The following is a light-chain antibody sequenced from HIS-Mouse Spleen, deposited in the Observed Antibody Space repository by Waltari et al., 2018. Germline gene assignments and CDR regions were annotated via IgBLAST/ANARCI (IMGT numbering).Light chain of an antibody. CDR3: SSYTSSSFNVV. CDR1: SSDVAGYNY. J-gene: IGLJ2*01. Sequence: QSALTQPASVSGSPGQSITISCTGPSSDVAGYNYVSWYQQHPGKAPKLMIYDVSNRPSGVSNRFSGSKSGNTASLTISGLQAEDEADYYCSSYTSSSFNVVFGGGTKLTVL. CDR2: DVS. V-gene: IGLV2-14*03.